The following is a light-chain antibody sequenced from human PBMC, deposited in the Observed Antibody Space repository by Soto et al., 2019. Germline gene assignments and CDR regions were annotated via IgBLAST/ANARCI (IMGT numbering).Light chain of an antibody. Sequence: QSALTQPASVSGSPGQSITISCTGSSSDIGPYNHVSWYQQHPGKAPQLIIYGVTDRPSGVSNRFSGSKSGNTASLTISGLQAEDEADYYCSSYTSTDSLYVLGTGTKLTVL. J-gene: IGLJ1*01. V-gene: IGLV2-14*01. CDR2: GVT. CDR3: SSYTSTDSLYV. CDR1: SSDIGPYNH.